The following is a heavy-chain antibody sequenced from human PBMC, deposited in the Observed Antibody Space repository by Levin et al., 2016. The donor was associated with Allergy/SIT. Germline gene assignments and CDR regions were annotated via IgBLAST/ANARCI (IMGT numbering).Heavy chain of an antibody. D-gene: IGHD6-19*01. CDR2: ISGSGGST. CDR3: AKDRARYAVAGTDY. V-gene: IGHV3-23*01. Sequence: VRQAPGKGLEWVSAISGSGGSTYYADSVKGRFTISRDNSKNTLYLQMNSLRAEDTAVYYCAKDRARYAVAGTDYWGQGTLVTVSS. J-gene: IGHJ4*02.